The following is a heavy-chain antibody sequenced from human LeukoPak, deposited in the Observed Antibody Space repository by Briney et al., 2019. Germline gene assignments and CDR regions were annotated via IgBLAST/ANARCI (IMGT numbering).Heavy chain of an antibody. CDR1: GFTFRSYA. J-gene: IGHJ4*02. D-gene: IGHD3-3*01. V-gene: IGHV3-23*01. Sequence: GGSLRLSCAASGFTFRSYAMSWVRQAPGKGLEWVSIISGSGDSTYYADSVKGRFTISRDNSKNTLYLQMNSLRTEDTAVYYCAKVVYDFWSGYDYWGQGTLVTVSS. CDR2: ISGSGDST. CDR3: AKVVYDFWSGYDY.